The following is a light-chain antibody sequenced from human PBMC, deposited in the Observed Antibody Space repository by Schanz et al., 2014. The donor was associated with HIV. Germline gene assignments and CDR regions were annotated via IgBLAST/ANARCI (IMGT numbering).Light chain of an antibody. CDR1: QSISSY. V-gene: IGKV3-11*01. CDR2: DAS. Sequence: EIVLTQSPATVSLSPGERVTLSCRASQSISSYLAWYQQTPGQAPRLLIYDASKKATGIPARFSGSGSGTDFTLTISSLEPEDFAVYYCQQRSNWPLTFGGGTKVEFK. CDR3: QQRSNWPLT. J-gene: IGKJ4*01.